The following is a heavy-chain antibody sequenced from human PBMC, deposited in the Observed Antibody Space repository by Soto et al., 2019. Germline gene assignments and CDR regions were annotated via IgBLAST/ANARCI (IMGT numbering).Heavy chain of an antibody. J-gene: IGHJ6*04. D-gene: IGHD2-21*01. V-gene: IGHV5-51*01. CDR2: IYPGDSDT. CDR3: AIHIGNSRYYYNAIDV. CDR1: GYTFTDYW. Sequence: PGESLKISCEGSGYTFTDYWIGWVRQLPGKGLEWMGIIYPGDSDTRYSTSFQGHVTITVDKSTNTAYLQWNTLGASATAIFLCAIHIGNSRYYYNAIDVWGKGTTVTVSS.